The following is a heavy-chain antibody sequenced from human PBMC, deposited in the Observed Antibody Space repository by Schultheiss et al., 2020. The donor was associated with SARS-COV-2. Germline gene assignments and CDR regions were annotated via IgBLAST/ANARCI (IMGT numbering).Heavy chain of an antibody. CDR2: IYYSGST. CDR1: GGSISSYY. D-gene: IGHD3-22*01. CDR3: ARDRVGYYYDSSGYYSGYYYGMDV. Sequence: SETLSLTCTVSGGSISSYYWSWIRQPPGKGLEWIGYIYYSGSTNYNPSLKRRVTISVDTSKNQFSLKLSSVTAADTAVYYCARDRVGYYYDSSGYYSGYYYGMDVWGQGTTVTVSS. V-gene: IGHV4-59*01. J-gene: IGHJ6*02.